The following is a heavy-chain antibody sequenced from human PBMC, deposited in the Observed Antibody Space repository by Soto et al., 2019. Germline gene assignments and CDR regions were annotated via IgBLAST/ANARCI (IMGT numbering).Heavy chain of an antibody. CDR2: TYYSGST. V-gene: IGHV4-31*03. Sequence: PSETLSLTCTVSGGSISSGGYYWSWIRQHPGKGLEWIGYTYYSGSTYYNPSLKSRVTISVDTSKNQFSLKLSSVTAADTAVYYCARDGTYCSSTSCYTSNWFDPWGQGTLVTVSS. CDR1: GGSISSGGYY. D-gene: IGHD2-2*02. J-gene: IGHJ5*02. CDR3: ARDGTYCSSTSCYTSNWFDP.